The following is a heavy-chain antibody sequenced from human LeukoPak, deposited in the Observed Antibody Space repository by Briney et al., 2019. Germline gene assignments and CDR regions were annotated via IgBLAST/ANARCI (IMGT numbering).Heavy chain of an antibody. Sequence: PGASVKVSCKAFGYTFTGYYMHWVRQAPGQGLEWMGRINPNSGGTNYAQKFQGRVTMTRDTSISTAYTELSRLRSDDTAVYYCARERKWEHDYWGQGTLVTVSS. J-gene: IGHJ4*02. V-gene: IGHV1-2*06. CDR1: GYTFTGYY. CDR2: INPNSGGT. CDR3: ARERKWEHDY. D-gene: IGHD1-26*01.